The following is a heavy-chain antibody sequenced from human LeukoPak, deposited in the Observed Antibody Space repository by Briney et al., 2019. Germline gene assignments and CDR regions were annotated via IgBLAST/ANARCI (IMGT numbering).Heavy chain of an antibody. CDR3: ATGGYSSSWHLSFDY. D-gene: IGHD6-13*01. CDR2: FDVEDGET. CDR1: GYTLTELS. J-gene: IGHJ4*02. Sequence: ASVKVSCKVSGYTLTELSMHWVRQAPGKGLEWMGGFDVEDGETIYAQKFQGRVTMTEDTSTDTAYMELSSLRSEDTAVYYCATGGYSSSWHLSFDYWGQGTLVTVSS. V-gene: IGHV1-24*01.